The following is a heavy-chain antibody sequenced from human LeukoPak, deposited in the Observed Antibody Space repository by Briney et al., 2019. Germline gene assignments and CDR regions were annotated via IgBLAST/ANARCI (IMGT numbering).Heavy chain of an antibody. CDR2: LISSSSRI. D-gene: IGHD6-19*01. J-gene: IGHJ4*02. Sequence: GGSLRLSCAASGFTFSSYTMMWVRQAPGKGLDYVSSLISSSSRIFYADSVRGRFTISRDNAKNSLYLQMNSLRAEDTAVYYCARVPVGYQGYSSAWYTDYWGQGTLVSVSS. V-gene: IGHV3-21*01. CDR3: ARVPVGYQGYSSAWYTDY. CDR1: GFTFSSYT.